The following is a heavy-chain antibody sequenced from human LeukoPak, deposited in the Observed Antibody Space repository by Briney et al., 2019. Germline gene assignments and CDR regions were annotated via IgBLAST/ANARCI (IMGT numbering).Heavy chain of an antibody. Sequence: SETLSLTCAVYGGSFSGYYWSWIRQHPGKGLEWIGYIYYSGSTYYNPSLKSRVTISVDTSKNQFSLKLSSVTAADTAVYYCARYYDSSGYYSAWGQGTLVTVSS. J-gene: IGHJ5*02. CDR1: GGSFSGYY. CDR2: IYYSGST. D-gene: IGHD3-22*01. CDR3: ARYYDSSGYYSA. V-gene: IGHV4-31*11.